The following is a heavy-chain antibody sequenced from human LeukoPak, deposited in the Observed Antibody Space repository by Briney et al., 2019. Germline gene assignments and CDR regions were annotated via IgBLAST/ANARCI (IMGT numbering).Heavy chain of an antibody. CDR1: VFAFDVYG. J-gene: IGHJ5*02. V-gene: IGHV3-20*04. CDR3: ARGGGPWDNWFDP. Sequence: GGSLRLSCAASVFAFDVYGMSWVRQAPGKGLEWGSGINWNGGSTGYADSVKGRFTISRDNAKNSLYLQMNSLRAEDTALYYCARGGGPWDNWFDPWGQGTLVTVSS. CDR2: INWNGGST. D-gene: IGHD2-15*01.